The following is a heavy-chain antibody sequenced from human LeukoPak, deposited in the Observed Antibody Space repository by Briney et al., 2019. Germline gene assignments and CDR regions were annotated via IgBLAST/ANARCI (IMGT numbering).Heavy chain of an antibody. Sequence: IPSETLSLTCTVSGGSVDTIDYYWSWIRQPPGKGLEWIGYMYHTGSSIYSPSLKCRLTISVDTSKNQFTLNLSSMTAADTAVYYCAGDQGGSAHRHAFDIWGQGTLVTVSS. J-gene: IGHJ3*02. CDR2: MYHTGSS. CDR3: AGDQGGSAHRHAFDI. D-gene: IGHD1-26*01. V-gene: IGHV4-61*08. CDR1: GGSVDTIDYY.